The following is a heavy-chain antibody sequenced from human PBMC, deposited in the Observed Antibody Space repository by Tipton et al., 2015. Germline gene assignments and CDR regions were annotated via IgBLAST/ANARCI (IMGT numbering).Heavy chain of an antibody. D-gene: IGHD4-23*01. CDR1: GGTLSSHG. Sequence: QSGAEVKTPGSSLKVSCKASGGTLSSHGISWVRQAPGQGLEWIGTIIPSFRKAKYAQKLQVRVSIIADDSRNTAYLELDSLRFEDTAVYYCARARGRHGGLFDSWGQGILVTVSP. J-gene: IGHJ4*02. V-gene: IGHV1-69*15. CDR3: ARARGRHGGLFDS. CDR2: IIPSFRKA.